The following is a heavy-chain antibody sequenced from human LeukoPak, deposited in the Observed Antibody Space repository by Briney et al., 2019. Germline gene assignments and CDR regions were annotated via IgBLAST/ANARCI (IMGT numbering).Heavy chain of an antibody. CDR2: IYYSGST. CDR3: ARGPRGLKHFWSGEYFDY. Sequence: PSQTLSLTCTVSGGSISSGGYDWSWIRQHPGKGLEWIGYIYYSGSTYYNPSLKSRVTISVDTSKNQFSLKLSSVTAADTAVYYCARGPRGLKHFWSGEYFDYWGQGTLVTVSS. CDR1: GGSISSGGYD. D-gene: IGHD3-3*02. V-gene: IGHV4-31*03. J-gene: IGHJ4*02.